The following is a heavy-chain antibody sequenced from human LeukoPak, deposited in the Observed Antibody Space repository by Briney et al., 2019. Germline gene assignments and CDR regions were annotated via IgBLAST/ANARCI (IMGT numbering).Heavy chain of an antibody. J-gene: IGHJ4*02. V-gene: IGHV4-34*01. Sequence: SETPSLTCAVSGGPFSGYFWNWIRQPPGKPLEWIGEINDRGITNYNPSLKSRFTISVDTSRNQFSLKLTSVTAADTPVYYCARDPTTVVTVPYYFDDWGQGTLVTVSS. D-gene: IGHD4-23*01. CDR3: ARDPTTVVTVPYYFDD. CDR2: INDRGIT. CDR1: GGPFSGYF.